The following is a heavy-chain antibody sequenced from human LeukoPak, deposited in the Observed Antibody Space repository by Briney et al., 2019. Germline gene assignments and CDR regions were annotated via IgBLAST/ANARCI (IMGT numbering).Heavy chain of an antibody. CDR1: GFSFRNYG. J-gene: IGHJ4*02. Sequence: GGSLRLSCAASGFSFRNYGMHWVRQAPGKGLGWVSYISSSGSTIYYADSVKGRFTISRDNAKNSLYLQMNSLRTEDTALYYCAKDVVAKFTGASFDDWGQGTLVTVSS. V-gene: IGHV3-48*03. CDR2: ISSSGSTI. CDR3: AKDVVAKFTGASFDD. D-gene: IGHD2-15*01.